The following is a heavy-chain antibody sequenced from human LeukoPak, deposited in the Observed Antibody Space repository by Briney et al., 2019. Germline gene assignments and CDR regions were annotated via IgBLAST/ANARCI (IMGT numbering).Heavy chain of an antibody. Sequence: SPTLSLTSALSGDSASSNSAAWNWIRQSPSRGSEWLVRTYYRSKWYNDYAVSVKSRITITPDTSKNQFSLKLSSVTAADTAVYYCARGPNRYSGSYVPFDYWGQGTLVTVSS. CDR1: GDSASSNSAA. V-gene: IGHV6-1*01. J-gene: IGHJ4*02. D-gene: IGHD1-26*01. CDR2: TYYRSKWYN. CDR3: ARGPNRYSGSYVPFDY.